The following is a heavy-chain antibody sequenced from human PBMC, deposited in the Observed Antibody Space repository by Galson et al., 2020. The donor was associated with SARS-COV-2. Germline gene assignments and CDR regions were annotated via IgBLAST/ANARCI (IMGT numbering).Heavy chain of an antibody. V-gene: IGHV1-2*02. CDR1: GYTFTGHY. CDR3: ARDYGDQLYTPFDY. D-gene: IGHD2-2*02. CDR2: INPNIDGT. Sequence: ASVKVSCKASGYTFTGHYIHWLRQAPGQGLEWMGWINPNIDGTNYAQKFQGRVTMTSDTSISTAHMELSRLTSDDTAVYYCARDYGDQLYTPFDYWGQGTLVTVSP. J-gene: IGHJ4*02.